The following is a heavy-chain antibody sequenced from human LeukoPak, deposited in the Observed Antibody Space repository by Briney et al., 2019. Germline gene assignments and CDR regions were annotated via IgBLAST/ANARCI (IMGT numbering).Heavy chain of an antibody. CDR3: ARGSRIAARPDYFDY. D-gene: IGHD6-6*01. J-gene: IGHJ4*02. Sequence: SETLSLTCTVSGGSTSSYYWSWIRQPAGKGLEWIGCIYTSGSTNYNPSLKSRVTMSVDTSKNQFSLKLSSVTAADTAVYYCARGSRIAARPDYFDYWGQGTLVTVSS. CDR1: GGSTSSYY. V-gene: IGHV4-4*07. CDR2: IYTSGST.